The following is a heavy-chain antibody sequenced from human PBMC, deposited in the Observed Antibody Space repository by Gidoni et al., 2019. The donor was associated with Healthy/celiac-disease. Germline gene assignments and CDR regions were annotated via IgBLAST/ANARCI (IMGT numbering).Heavy chain of an antibody. CDR1: GGSISSYS. D-gene: IGHD2-2*01. V-gene: IGHV4-59*01. J-gene: IGHJ6*02. Sequence: QVQLQESGPGLVKPSETLSLTCTVSGGSISSYSWLWIRQPPGKGLEWIGYIYYSGSTNYNPSLKSRVTISVDTSKNQFSLKLSSVTAADTAVYYCARAPGYCSSTSCLWESVGYGMDVWGQGTTVTVSS. CDR2: IYYSGST. CDR3: ARAPGYCSSTSCLWESVGYGMDV.